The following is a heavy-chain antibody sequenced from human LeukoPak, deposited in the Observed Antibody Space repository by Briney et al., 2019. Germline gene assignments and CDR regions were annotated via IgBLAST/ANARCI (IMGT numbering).Heavy chain of an antibody. CDR1: GFTFSNAR. D-gene: IGHD1-26*01. CDR2: IKTKTDDGAT. J-gene: IGHJ4*02. Sequence: GGSLRLSCAASGFTFSNARMNWVRQAPGKGLEWVGRIKTKTDDGATDYSAPVKARFTISRDDSKTTLYLQMNGLKTEDTAIYYCTTYVEATAYWGQGTLVTVSS. CDR3: TTYVEATAY. V-gene: IGHV3-15*01.